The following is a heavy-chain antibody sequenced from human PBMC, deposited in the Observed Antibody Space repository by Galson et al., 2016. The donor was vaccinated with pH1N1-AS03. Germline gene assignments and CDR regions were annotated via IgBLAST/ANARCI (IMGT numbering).Heavy chain of an antibody. Sequence: ETLSLTCTVSGDSVSSRSYYWGWVRQPPGKGPEWIGYVHYTGSTDYSPSLKSRVTISLDTPKNQFSLKLMSVTAADTAVYYCARGSGWLPDYWGQGTLVTASS. CDR3: ARGSGWLPDY. CDR2: VHYTGST. J-gene: IGHJ4*02. D-gene: IGHD6-13*01. V-gene: IGHV4-61*01. CDR1: GDSVSSRSYY.